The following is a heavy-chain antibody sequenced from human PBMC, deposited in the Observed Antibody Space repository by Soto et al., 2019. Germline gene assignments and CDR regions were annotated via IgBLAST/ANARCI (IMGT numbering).Heavy chain of an antibody. CDR1: GGTFSSYA. CDR2: IIPIFGTA. Sequence: QVQLVQSGAEVKKPGSSVKVSCKASGGTFSSYAISWVRQAPGQGLEWMGGIIPIFGTANYAQKFQGRVRINAAESTSTAYRERSSLRAKDTAVYYCARDIGGGAAAARGDYWGQGTLVTVSS. V-gene: IGHV1-69*01. D-gene: IGHD6-13*01. J-gene: IGHJ4*02. CDR3: ARDIGGGAAAARGDY.